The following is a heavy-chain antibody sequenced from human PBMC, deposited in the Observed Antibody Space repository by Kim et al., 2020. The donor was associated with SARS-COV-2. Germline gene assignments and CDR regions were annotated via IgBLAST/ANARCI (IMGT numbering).Heavy chain of an antibody. J-gene: IGHJ5*02. CDR2: IYPGDSDT. D-gene: IGHD3-3*01. CDR1: GYSFTSYW. V-gene: IGHV5-51*01. CDR3: ARRTDTYYDFWSGWGNWFDP. Sequence: GASLKISCKGSGYSFTSYWIGWVRQMPGKGLEWMGIIYPGDSDTRYSPSFQGQVTISADKSISTAYLQWSSLKASDTAMYYCARRTDTYYDFWSGWGNWFDPWGQGTLVTVSS.